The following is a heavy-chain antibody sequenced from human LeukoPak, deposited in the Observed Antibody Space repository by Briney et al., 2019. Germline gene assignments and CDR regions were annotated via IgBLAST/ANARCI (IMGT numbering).Heavy chain of an antibody. D-gene: IGHD6-19*01. V-gene: IGHV3-23*01. Sequence: GGSLRLSCAASGFTFSSYAMSRVRQAPGKGLEWFSAISGSGGSTYYADSVKGRFTISRDNSKNTLYLQMNSLRAEDTAVYYCAKEGQWLVRYYYYMDVWGKGTTVTISS. CDR3: AKEGQWLVRYYYYMDV. CDR1: GFTFSSYA. CDR2: ISGSGGST. J-gene: IGHJ6*03.